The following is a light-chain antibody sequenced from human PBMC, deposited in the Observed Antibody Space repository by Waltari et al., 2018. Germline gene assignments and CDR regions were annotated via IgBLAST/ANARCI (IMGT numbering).Light chain of an antibody. CDR1: QRLLHSNGYIY. V-gene: IGKV2-28*01. CDR2: LGS. Sequence: IVMTQSPLSLPVTPGAPASISCTSSQRLLHSNGYIYLDWYLQKPGQSPQLLIYLGSNRASGVPDRFSGSGSGTDFTLKISRVEAEDVGVYYCMQALQTRTFGQGTKVEIK. J-gene: IGKJ1*01. CDR3: MQALQTRT.